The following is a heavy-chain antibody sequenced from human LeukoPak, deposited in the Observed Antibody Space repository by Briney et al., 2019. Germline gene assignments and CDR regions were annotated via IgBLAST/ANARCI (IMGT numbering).Heavy chain of an antibody. CDR3: AREAYMIDILTGYYIDY. V-gene: IGHV3-30*04. Sequence: GGSLRLSWAASGFTFSSYAVHWVRQAPGEGLGWEAVISYEGSNKYYADSVKGRFTISRDNSKNTLYLQMNSLRAEDTAVYYCAREAYMIDILTGYYIDYWGQGTLVTVSS. J-gene: IGHJ4*02. D-gene: IGHD3-9*01. CDR1: GFTFSSYA. CDR2: ISYEGSNK.